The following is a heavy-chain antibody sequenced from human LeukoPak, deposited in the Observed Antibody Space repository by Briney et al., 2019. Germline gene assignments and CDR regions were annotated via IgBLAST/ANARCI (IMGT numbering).Heavy chain of an antibody. CDR3: AKDPGVAYCGGDCYSSPYFDY. V-gene: IGHV3-30*18. J-gene: IGHJ4*02. Sequence: GGSLRLSCAASGFTFSSYGMHWVRQAPGKGLEWVAVISYDGSNKYYADSVKGRFTISRDNSKNTLYLQMNSLRAEDTAVYYCAKDPGVAYCGGDCYSSPYFDYWGQGTLVTVSS. D-gene: IGHD2-21*02. CDR2: ISYDGSNK. CDR1: GFTFSSYG.